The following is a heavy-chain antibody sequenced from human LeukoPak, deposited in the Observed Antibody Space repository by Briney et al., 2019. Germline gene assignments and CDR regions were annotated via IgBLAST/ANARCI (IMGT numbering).Heavy chain of an antibody. CDR2: ISFSGST. CDR3: ARVYRTVFDY. J-gene: IGHJ4*02. CDR1: GGSISGSSSY. V-gene: IGHV4-61*05. Sequence: SETLSLTCTVSGGSISGSSSYWGCIRQPPGKGLEWIGDISFSGSTNYNPSLKSRVTISVDTSKNQFSLKLSSVTAADTAVYYCARVYRTVFDYWGQGTLVTVSS. D-gene: IGHD2/OR15-2a*01.